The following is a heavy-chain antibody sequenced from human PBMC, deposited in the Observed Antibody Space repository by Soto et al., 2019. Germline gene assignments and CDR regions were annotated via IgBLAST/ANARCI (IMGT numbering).Heavy chain of an antibody. V-gene: IGHV4-4*07. Sequence: PSETLSLTCTVSGGSVSNFYWNWIRQPAGKRLEWIGRIYTSGSTNYNPSLRSRVTMSIDTSRNQFSLKLNSVTAADTGVYYCVRYDRINMKPYSPEGFHIWGQGTMVTVSS. CDR2: IYTSGST. CDR3: VRYDRINMKPYSPEGFHI. D-gene: IGHD3-3*02. J-gene: IGHJ3*02. CDR1: GGSVSNFY.